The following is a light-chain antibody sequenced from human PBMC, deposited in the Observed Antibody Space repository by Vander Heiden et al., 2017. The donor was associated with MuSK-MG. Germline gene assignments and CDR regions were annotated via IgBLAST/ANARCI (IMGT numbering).Light chain of an antibody. Sequence: DIQMTQSPSTLSASVGDRVTITCRAMQSITSWLAWYQHKPGKAPKLLIYRASSLESGVPSRFSGSGSGTEFTLTISRLQPDDFATYYCQQYNTYLITFGQGTRLEIK. CDR3: QQYNTYLIT. J-gene: IGKJ5*01. CDR2: RAS. V-gene: IGKV1-5*03. CDR1: QSITSW.